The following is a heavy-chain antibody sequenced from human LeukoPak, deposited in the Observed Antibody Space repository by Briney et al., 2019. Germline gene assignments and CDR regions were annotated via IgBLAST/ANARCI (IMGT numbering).Heavy chain of an antibody. CDR2: IYYSGST. Sequence: SETPSLTCTVSGGSISSGDYYWSWIRQPPGKGLEWIGYIYYSGSTYYNPSLKSRVTISVDTSKNQFSLKLSSVTAADTAVYYCARDVRDGGVGPDIWGQRTMVTVSS. CDR3: ARDVRDGGVGPDI. V-gene: IGHV4-30-4*08. CDR1: GGSISSGDYY. D-gene: IGHD2-8*02. J-gene: IGHJ3*02.